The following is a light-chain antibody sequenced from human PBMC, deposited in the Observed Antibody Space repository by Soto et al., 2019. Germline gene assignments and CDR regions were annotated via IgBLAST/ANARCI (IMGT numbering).Light chain of an antibody. CDR1: SSDVGSYNR. Sequence: QSALTQPPSVSGSPGQSVTISCTGTSSDVGSYNRVSWYQQHPGKAPKLMIYEVSKRPSGVPDRFSGSKSGNTASLTVSGLQVEDEADYSCSSYAGSNNFGVFGSGTKVTVL. J-gene: IGLJ1*01. CDR3: SSYAGSNNFGV. V-gene: IGLV2-8*01. CDR2: EVS.